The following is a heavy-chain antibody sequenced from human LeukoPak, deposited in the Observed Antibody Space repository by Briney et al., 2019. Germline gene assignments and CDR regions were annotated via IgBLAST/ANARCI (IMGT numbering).Heavy chain of an antibody. J-gene: IGHJ6*02. CDR1: GGSFSGYY. D-gene: IGHD3-10*01. CDR3: ARRGFMDV. V-gene: IGHV4-34*01. Sequence: PSETLSLTCAIYGGSFSGYYWSWIRQPPGKGLEWIGEINHSGNTNYNPSLKSRVTISVDTSKNQFSLRLSSVTAADTAVYYCARRGFMDVWGQGTTVTASS. CDR2: INHSGNT.